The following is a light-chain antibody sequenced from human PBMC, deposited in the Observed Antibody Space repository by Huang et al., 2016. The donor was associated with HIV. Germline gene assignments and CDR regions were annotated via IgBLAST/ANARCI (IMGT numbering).Light chain of an antibody. CDR2: GAS. CDR1: QTVNSN. V-gene: IGKV3-15*01. CDR3: QQYHNWPPEYT. J-gene: IGKJ2*01. Sequence: EIVMTQSPATLSLSPGERAILSCRASQTVNSNLAWYQQKPGQAPRLFSYGASTRASGVPARFSGSGSGTEFTLTISSLQSEDFAVYYCQQYHNWPPEYTFGQGTKVEIK.